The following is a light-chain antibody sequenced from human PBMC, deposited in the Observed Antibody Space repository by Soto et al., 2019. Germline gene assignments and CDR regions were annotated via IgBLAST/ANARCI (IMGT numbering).Light chain of an antibody. J-gene: IGKJ5*01. CDR2: DVS. Sequence: EIVMTQSPATLSVSPGERATLSCRAGQNIHTNLAWYQQKPGQAPRLLIYDVSIRATGVPARFSGTGSETDFTLTISGLQSEDSAVYFCQQYNNWPCSFGQGTRLEIK. V-gene: IGKV3-15*01. CDR1: QNIHTN. CDR3: QQYNNWPCS.